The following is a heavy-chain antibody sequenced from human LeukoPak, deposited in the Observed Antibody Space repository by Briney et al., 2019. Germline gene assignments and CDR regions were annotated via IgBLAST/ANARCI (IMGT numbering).Heavy chain of an antibody. CDR3: AGGWNDLMAAFDI. V-gene: IGHV1-69*06. CDR2: IIPIFGTA. CDR1: GGTFSSYA. D-gene: IGHD1-1*01. J-gene: IGHJ3*02. Sequence: VASVKVSCKASGGTFSSYAISWVRQAPGQGLEWMGGIIPIFGTANYAQKFQGRVTITADKSTSTAYMELSSLRSEDTAVYYCAGGWNDLMAAFDIWGQGTMVTVSS.